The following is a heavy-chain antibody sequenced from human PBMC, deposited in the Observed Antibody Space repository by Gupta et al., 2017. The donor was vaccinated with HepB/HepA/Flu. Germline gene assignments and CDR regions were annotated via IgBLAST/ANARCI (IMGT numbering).Heavy chain of an antibody. V-gene: IGHV4-34*01. Sequence: QVQLQQWGAGLLKPSETLSLTCAVYGGSFSGYYWSWIRQPPGKGLEWIGEINHSGSTNYNPALKSRVTISVDTSKNQFSLKLSSVTAADTAVYYCARNRGDYYYYMDVGGKGTTVTVSS. CDR1: GGSFSGYY. CDR3: ARNRGDYYYYMDV. CDR2: INHSGST. J-gene: IGHJ6*03.